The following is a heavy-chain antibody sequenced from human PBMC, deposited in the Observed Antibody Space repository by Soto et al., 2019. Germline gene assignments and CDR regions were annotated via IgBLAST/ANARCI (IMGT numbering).Heavy chain of an antibody. D-gene: IGHD3-16*01. CDR3: ARHNGPLYVGYYYDMDV. V-gene: IGHV4-39*01. CDR1: GGSISSSSYY. Sequence: SETLSLTCTVSGGSISSSSYYWGWIRQPPGKGLEWIGSIYYSGYTYYNPSLKSRVTISVDTSKNQYSLKLSSVTAADTAVYYCARHNGPLYVGYYYDMDVWGQGTTVTVS. J-gene: IGHJ6*02. CDR2: IYYSGYT.